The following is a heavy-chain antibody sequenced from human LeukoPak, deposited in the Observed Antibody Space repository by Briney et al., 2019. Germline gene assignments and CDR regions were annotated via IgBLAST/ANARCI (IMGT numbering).Heavy chain of an antibody. D-gene: IGHD3-10*01. CDR2: ISSSRTTI. Sequence: PGGSLRLSCAASGFTFSTYSMTWVRQAPGKGLESVSYISSSRTTIYYADSVKGRFTISRDDAKNSLYLQMNSLRAEDTAVYYCARDEDWFGELFVLFDYWGQGTLVTVSS. CDR3: ARDEDWFGELFVLFDY. CDR1: GFTFSTYS. V-gene: IGHV3-48*01. J-gene: IGHJ4*02.